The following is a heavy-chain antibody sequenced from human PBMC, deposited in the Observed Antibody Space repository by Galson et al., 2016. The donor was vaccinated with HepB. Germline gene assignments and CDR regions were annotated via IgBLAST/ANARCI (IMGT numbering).Heavy chain of an antibody. V-gene: IGHV4-39*01. CDR3: ASHVNRVRHSRSDPPLYFFDS. J-gene: IGHJ4*02. CDR2: VFYSGTT. CDR1: SDSISSSNYY. D-gene: IGHD2/OR15-2a*01. Sequence: SETLSLTCTGSSDSISSSNYYWGWIRQSPGGGLEWIGSVFYSGTTYFNPSLKSRATLSVDTSKNQFSLSLTSMTAADTAVYYCASHVNRVRHSRSDPPLYFFDSWGQGKLVTGSS.